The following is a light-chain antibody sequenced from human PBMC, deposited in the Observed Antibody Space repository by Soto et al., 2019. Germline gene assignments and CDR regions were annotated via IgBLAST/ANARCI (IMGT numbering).Light chain of an antibody. CDR2: GTS. V-gene: IGKV3-11*01. CDR1: QSISND. J-gene: IGKJ3*01. Sequence: EIVVTQSPGTLSLSPWERATLSCRASQSISNDHLAWYQQKPGQAPRLLIYGTSNRATGGIADRFSGSGSGTDFTLTISSLEPEDFAVYYCQQRSNWPFTFGPGTKVDIK. CDR3: QQRSNWPFT.